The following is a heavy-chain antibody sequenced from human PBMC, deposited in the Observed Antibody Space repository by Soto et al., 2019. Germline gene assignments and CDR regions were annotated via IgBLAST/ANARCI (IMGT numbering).Heavy chain of an antibody. V-gene: IGHV5-51*01. J-gene: IGHJ2*01. D-gene: IGHD4-4*01. CDR1: GYKFSNYW. Sequence: PGESLKISCKTSGYKFSNYWIGWVRQMPGKGLEWMGLIYAGDSDTRYSPSFQGQVTFSVDTSISTAYLQWSSLKASDTAVYYCARHIFSNFYYPDIWGRGTLVTVSS. CDR2: IYAGDSDT. CDR3: ARHIFSNFYYPDI.